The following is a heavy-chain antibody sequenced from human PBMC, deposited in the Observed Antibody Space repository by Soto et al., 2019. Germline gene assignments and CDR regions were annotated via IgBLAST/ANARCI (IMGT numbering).Heavy chain of an antibody. CDR3: APTAQLTTGVY. V-gene: IGHV2-5*02. CDR2: IYWDDDK. D-gene: IGHD4-17*01. J-gene: IGHJ1*01. Sequence: QITLKESGPTLVKPTQTLTLTCTFSGFSLSTSGVGVGWIRQPPGKALEWRALIYWDDDKRYSPSLKSRLTTTKDTSNNQWLLTMANMDPVDTAPYNCAPTAQLTTGVYWGQGTLLTVAS. CDR1: GFSLSTSGVG.